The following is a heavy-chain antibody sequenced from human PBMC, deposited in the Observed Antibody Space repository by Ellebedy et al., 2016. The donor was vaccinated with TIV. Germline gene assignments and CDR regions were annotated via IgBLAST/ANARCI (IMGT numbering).Heavy chain of an antibody. D-gene: IGHD3-10*01. V-gene: IGHV3-30-3*01. CDR3: ARALGFGEEVDY. Sequence: GGSLRLSXAASGFTFSSYAMHWVRQAPGKGLEWVAVISYDGSNKYYADSVKGRFTISRDNSKNTLYLQMNSLRAEDTAVYYCARALGFGEEVDYWGQGTLVTVSS. CDR1: GFTFSSYA. J-gene: IGHJ4*02. CDR2: ISYDGSNK.